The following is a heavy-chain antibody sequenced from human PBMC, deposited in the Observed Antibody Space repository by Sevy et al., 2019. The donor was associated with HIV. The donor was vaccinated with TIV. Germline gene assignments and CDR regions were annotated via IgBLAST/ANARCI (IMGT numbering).Heavy chain of an antibody. CDR3: VKAPNDYDNSGWAGLEV. CDR2: ISYDGNLK. CDR1: GFTFNFYG. Sequence: GGSLRLSCAASGFTFNFYGMHWVRQAPGKGLEWVALISYDGNLKYYADSAKGRFTISRDNSKNTLYLKMNSLRPEDTAVNYCVKAPNDYDNSGWAGLEVWGQGTTVTVSS. D-gene: IGHD3-22*01. J-gene: IGHJ6*02. V-gene: IGHV3-30*18.